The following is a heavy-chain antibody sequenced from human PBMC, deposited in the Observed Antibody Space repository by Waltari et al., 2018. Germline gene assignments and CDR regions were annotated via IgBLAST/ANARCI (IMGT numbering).Heavy chain of an antibody. CDR2: INAGNGNT. Sequence: QVQLVQSGAEVKKPGASVKVSCKASGYTFTSYAMHWVRQAPGQRLEWMGWINAGNGNTKYSQKFQGRVTIARDTSASTAYMELSSLRSEDTAVYYCARAPGLIAVAGTWGYWGQGTLVIVSS. J-gene: IGHJ4*02. D-gene: IGHD6-19*01. V-gene: IGHV1-3*01. CDR3: ARAPGLIAVAGTWGY. CDR1: GYTFTSYA.